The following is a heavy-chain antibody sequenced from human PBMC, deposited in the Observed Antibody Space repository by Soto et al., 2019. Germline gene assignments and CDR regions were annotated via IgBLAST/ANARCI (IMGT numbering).Heavy chain of an antibody. CDR2: IYWYDFQ. CDR3: AHRPGLSHFDY. V-gene: IGHV2-5*01. J-gene: IGHJ4*02. Sequence: QITLKESGPLLVKPTQTLTLTCTFSGFSLTTTGLGVGWIRQPPGKTLEWLAAIYWYDFQRYSPSLKSRLTITKDTSKNQVVLTMTNMDPADTATYYCAHRPGLSHFDYWGQGILVTVSS. CDR1: GFSLTTTGLG.